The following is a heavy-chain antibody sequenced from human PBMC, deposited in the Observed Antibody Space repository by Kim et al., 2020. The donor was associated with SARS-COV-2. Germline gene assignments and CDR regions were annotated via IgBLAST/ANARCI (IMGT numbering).Heavy chain of an antibody. Sequence: SETLSLTCTVSGGSISSSSYYWGWIRQPPGKGLEWIGSIYYSGSTYYNPSLKSRVTISVDTSKNQFSLKLSSVTAADTAVYYCARGEYDILTGYHHYYYYGMDVWGQGTTVTVSS. CDR3: ARGEYDILTGYHHYYYYGMDV. V-gene: IGHV4-39*07. CDR1: GGSISSSSYY. D-gene: IGHD3-9*01. CDR2: IYYSGST. J-gene: IGHJ6*02.